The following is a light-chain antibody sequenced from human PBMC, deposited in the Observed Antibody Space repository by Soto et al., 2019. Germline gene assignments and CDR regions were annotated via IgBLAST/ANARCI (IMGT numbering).Light chain of an antibody. CDR1: QSVSSSY. J-gene: IGKJ1*01. CDR2: GAS. Sequence: EIVLTQSPGTLFFSSGEKATLSCRASQSVSSSYLAWHQQKPGQAPRLLIYGASSRATGIPDRFSGSGSGTDFTLTISRLEPEDFAVYYCQQYGSSPRTFGQGTKVDIK. CDR3: QQYGSSPRT. V-gene: IGKV3-20*01.